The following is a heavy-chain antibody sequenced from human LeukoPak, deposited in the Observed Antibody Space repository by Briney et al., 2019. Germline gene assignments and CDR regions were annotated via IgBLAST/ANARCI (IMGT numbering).Heavy chain of an antibody. Sequence: PGGSLRLSCIASGFDFSTYEMNWFRQAPGKGLVWVAYISSSTGLIYYADSVKGRFTVSRNNSKNSLFLQLNNLRVEDTAVYYCAGVGTVDIRTDLCGAGTLFTVSS. CDR2: ISSSTGLI. CDR3: AGVGTVDIRTDL. J-gene: IGHJ5*02. V-gene: IGHV3-48*03. CDR1: GFDFSTYE. D-gene: IGHD5-12*01.